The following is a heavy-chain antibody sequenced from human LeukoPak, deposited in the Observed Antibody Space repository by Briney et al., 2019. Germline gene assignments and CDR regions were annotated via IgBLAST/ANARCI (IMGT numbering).Heavy chain of an antibody. J-gene: IGHJ4*02. D-gene: IGHD6-13*01. CDR1: GYTFTSYD. CDR3: ARGRRSSSWVDY. Sequence: ASVTVSCKASGYTFTSYDINWVRQATGQGLEWMGWMNPNSGNTGYAQKFQGRVTMTRNTSISTAYMELSSLRSEDTAVYYCARGRRSSSWVDYWGQGTLVTVAS. V-gene: IGHV1-8*01. CDR2: MNPNSGNT.